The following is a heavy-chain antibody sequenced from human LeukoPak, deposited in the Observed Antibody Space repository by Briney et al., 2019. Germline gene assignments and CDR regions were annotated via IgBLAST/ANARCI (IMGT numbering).Heavy chain of an antibody. CDR2: ISGSGGDT. D-gene: IGHD1-26*01. V-gene: IGHV3-23*01. CDR1: GFTVSTYI. CDR3: AKERWED. J-gene: IGHJ4*02. Sequence: QPGGSLRLSCAVSGFTVSTYIMSWVRQAPGKGLEWVSTISGSGGDTYYSDSVKGRFTISRDNSKNTLYLQMNSLRVDDSAVYYCAKERWEDWGQGTLVTVSS.